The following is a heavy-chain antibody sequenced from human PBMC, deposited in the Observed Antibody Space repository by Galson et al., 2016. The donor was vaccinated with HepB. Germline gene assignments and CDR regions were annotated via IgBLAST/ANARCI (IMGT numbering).Heavy chain of an antibody. CDR2: IVPFFGTT. J-gene: IGHJ6*02. CDR3: ARGGFWSGYNYFGMDV. D-gene: IGHD3-3*01. V-gene: IGHV1-69*13. Sequence: SVKVSCKASGVTLISYAASWVRQAPGQGLEWMGGIVPFFGTTNYAQKFQGRVTITADESTNTAYMDLSSLRSDDTAVYYCARGGFWSGYNYFGMDVWGQGTTVTVSS. CDR1: GVTLISYA.